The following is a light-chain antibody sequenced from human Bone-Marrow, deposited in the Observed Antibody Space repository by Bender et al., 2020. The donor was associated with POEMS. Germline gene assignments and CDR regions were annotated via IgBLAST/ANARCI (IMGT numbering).Light chain of an antibody. CDR1: SSDVGGYNF. Sequence: QSALTQPASVSGSPGQSITISCTGTSSDVGGYNFVSWYHQHPGKAPKLLIYDVSDRPSGVSNRFSGSKSGNTASLTISGLQAEDEGDYHCCSYAGSHRLVFGGGTKVTVL. V-gene: IGLV2-14*01. J-gene: IGLJ2*01. CDR2: DVS. CDR3: CSYAGSHRLV.